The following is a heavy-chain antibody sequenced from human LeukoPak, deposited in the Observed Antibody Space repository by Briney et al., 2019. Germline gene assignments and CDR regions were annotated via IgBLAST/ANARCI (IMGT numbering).Heavy chain of an antibody. V-gene: IGHV3-48*01. CDR3: ARGYSSGWPFDY. CDR1: GFTFSSYS. CDR2: ISSSSSTT. Sequence: GGSLRLSCAASGFTFSSYSMNWVRQAPGKGLEWVSHISSSSSTTYYADSVKGRFTISRDNAKNSLYLQMNSLRAEDTAVYYCARGYSSGWPFDYWGQGTLVTVSS. D-gene: IGHD6-19*01. J-gene: IGHJ4*02.